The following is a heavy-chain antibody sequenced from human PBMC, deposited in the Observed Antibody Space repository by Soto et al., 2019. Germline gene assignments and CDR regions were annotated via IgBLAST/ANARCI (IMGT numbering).Heavy chain of an antibody. J-gene: IGHJ2*01. CDR2: ISGSGGST. Sequence: EVQLLESGGGLVQPGGSLRLSCAASGFTCTSYAMNWVRQAPGKGLEWVSVISGSGGSTYYADSVKGRFTISRDNSKNTLYLQMNSLSAEDTAVYYCAIRTTGWYFDLWGRGTLVTVSS. V-gene: IGHV3-23*01. CDR1: GFTCTSYA. CDR3: AIRTTGWYFDL. D-gene: IGHD3-3*01.